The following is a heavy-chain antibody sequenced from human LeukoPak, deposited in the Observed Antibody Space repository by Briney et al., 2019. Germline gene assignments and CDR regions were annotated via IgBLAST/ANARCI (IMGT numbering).Heavy chain of an antibody. V-gene: IGHV3-30-3*01. D-gene: IGHD3-9*01. Sequence: PGGSLRLSCAASGFTFSSYAMHWVRPAPGKGLEWVAVISYDGSNKYYADSVKGRFTISRDNSKNTLYLQMNSLRAEDTAVYYCARDADIDAFDIWGQGTMVTVSS. CDR3: ARDADIDAFDI. CDR1: GFTFSSYA. J-gene: IGHJ3*02. CDR2: ISYDGSNK.